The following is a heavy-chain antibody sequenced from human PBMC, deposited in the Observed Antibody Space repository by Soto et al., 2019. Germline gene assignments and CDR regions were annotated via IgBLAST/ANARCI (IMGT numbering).Heavy chain of an antibody. J-gene: IGHJ3*02. D-gene: IGHD3-3*01. V-gene: IGHV4-31*03. Sequence: SETLSLTCTVSSGSVNTGGYYWTWIRRHPGKGLEWIGYIYYSGSTYYNPSLKSRLIISVGTSKNQFSLRLTSVTAADTAVYYCARASSGGFRSGSYGFDIWGQGRMVTVSS. CDR3: ARASSGGFRSGSYGFDI. CDR2: IYYSGST. CDR1: SGSVNTGGYY.